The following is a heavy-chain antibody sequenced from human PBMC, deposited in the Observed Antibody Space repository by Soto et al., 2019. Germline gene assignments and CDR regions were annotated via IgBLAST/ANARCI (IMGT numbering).Heavy chain of an antibody. CDR3: ASAPTTVVTPYYFDY. J-gene: IGHJ4*02. D-gene: IGHD4-17*01. V-gene: IGHV3-30-3*01. CDR2: ISYDGSNK. Sequence: QEQLVESGGGVVQPGTSLRLSCAASGFTFSRYAMHWVRQAPGKGLEWVAVISYDGSNKYYADSVKGRFTISRDNSKNTLYLQMNSLRAEYTAVYYCASAPTTVVTPYYFDYWGQGTLVTVSS. CDR1: GFTFSRYA.